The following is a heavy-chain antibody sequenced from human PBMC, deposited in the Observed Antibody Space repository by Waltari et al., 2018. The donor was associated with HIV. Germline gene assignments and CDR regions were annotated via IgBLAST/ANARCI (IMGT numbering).Heavy chain of an antibody. CDR1: GFSLSTSGVG. CDR2: IYWDDDK. J-gene: IGHJ5*02. Sequence: QITLKESGPTLVKPTQTLTLTCTFSGFSLSTSGVGVGWIRQPPGKALERLALIYWDDDKRYSPYLKRRLTITNDTSKNQVVLTMTNMDPVDTATYYCAHRPLWFGELAHWFDPWGQGTLVTVSS. D-gene: IGHD3-10*01. CDR3: AHRPLWFGELAHWFDP. V-gene: IGHV2-5*02.